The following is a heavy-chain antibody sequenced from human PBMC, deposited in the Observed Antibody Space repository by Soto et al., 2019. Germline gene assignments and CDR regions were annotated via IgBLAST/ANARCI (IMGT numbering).Heavy chain of an antibody. V-gene: IGHV4-34*01. J-gene: IGHJ4*02. CDR3: ARGDYHGSGSYYLFDY. CDR2: INHSGST. D-gene: IGHD3-10*01. CDR1: GGSFSGYY. Sequence: QVQLQQWGAGLLKPSETLSLTCAVYGGSFSGYYWSWIRQPPGKGLEWIGEINHSGSTNYNPSLKRRVTLSVDTSPNQFSLKRSAVTAADTAVYYCARGDYHGSGSYYLFDYWGQGTLVTVSS.